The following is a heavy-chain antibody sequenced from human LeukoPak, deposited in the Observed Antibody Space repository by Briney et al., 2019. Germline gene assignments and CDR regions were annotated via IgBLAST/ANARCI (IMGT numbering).Heavy chain of an antibody. J-gene: IGHJ4*02. Sequence: SETLSLTWTVSGGSISSGDYYWSWIRQPPGKGLEWIGYIYYSGSTYYNPSLKSRVTISVDTSKNQFSLKLSSVTAADTAVYYCARVEVPAVIDYWGQGTLVTVSS. CDR2: IYYSGST. CDR3: ARVEVPAVIDY. D-gene: IGHD2-2*01. V-gene: IGHV4-30-4*01. CDR1: GGSISSGDYY.